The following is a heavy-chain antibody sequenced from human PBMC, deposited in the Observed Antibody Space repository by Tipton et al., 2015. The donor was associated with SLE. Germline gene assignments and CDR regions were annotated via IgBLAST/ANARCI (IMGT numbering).Heavy chain of an antibody. J-gene: IGHJ3*02. CDR3: ARGYDSRGPFDI. D-gene: IGHD3-22*01. Sequence: LRLSCTVSGDSISSYYWAWLRQPPGNGLEWIGYIFYIGDTNYNPSLKSRVSISLDRSKNHYSLRPHSVTAADTAVYYCARGYDSRGPFDIWGQGTMVTVSS. V-gene: IGHV4-59*08. CDR2: IFYIGDT. CDR1: GDSISSYY.